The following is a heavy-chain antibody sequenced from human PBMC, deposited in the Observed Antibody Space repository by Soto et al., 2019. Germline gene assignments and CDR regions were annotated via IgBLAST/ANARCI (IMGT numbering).Heavy chain of an antibody. D-gene: IGHD5-18*01. CDR2: ISAYNGNT. J-gene: IGHJ5*02. CDR3: ARDGYSYGYLDWFDP. CDR1: GYTFTSYG. Sequence: ASVKVSCKASGYTFTSYGISWVRQAPGQGLEWMGWISAYNGNTNYAQKLQGRVTMTTDTSTSTAYMELRSLRSDDTAVYYCARDGYSYGYLDWFDPWGQGTLVTVSS. V-gene: IGHV1-18*01.